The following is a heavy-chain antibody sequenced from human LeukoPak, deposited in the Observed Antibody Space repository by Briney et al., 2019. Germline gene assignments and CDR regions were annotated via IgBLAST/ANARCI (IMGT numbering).Heavy chain of an antibody. J-gene: IGHJ4*02. CDR2: ISYDGSNK. CDR1: GFTSSSYA. D-gene: IGHD5-12*01. Sequence: GRSLRLSCAASGFTSSSYAMHWVRQAPGKGLEWVAVISYDGSNKYYADSVKGRFTISRDNSKNTLYLQMNSLRAEDTAVYYCARDLGSEFDYWGQGTLVTVSS. V-gene: IGHV3-30-3*01. CDR3: ARDLGSEFDY.